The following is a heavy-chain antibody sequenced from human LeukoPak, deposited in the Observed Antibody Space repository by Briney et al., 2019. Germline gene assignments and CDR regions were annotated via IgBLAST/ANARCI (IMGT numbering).Heavy chain of an antibody. Sequence: GGSLRLSCTTSGLTFSTSGFNWVRQAPGKGLGWVASIGTTGFDRYHADSIKGRFTISRDNANNFLYLQMDSLRAEDTSVYYCATETNGRYYDYWGQGTLLTVSS. J-gene: IGHJ4*02. CDR3: ATETNGRYYDY. CDR2: IGTTGFDR. CDR1: GLTFSTSG. D-gene: IGHD1-14*01. V-gene: IGHV3-21*06.